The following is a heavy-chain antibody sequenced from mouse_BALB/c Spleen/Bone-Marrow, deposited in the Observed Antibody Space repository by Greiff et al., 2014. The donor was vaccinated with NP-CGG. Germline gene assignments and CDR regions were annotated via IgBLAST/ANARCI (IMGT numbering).Heavy chain of an antibody. CDR1: GFSLTNYG. Sequence: VQLVESGPGLVAPSQSLSITCTVSGFSLTNYGVHWVRQPPGKGLEWLGVIWADGSTNYNSALMSRLSISKDNSKSQVFFKMESLQTDDTAMYYCARITTATGAMDYWGQGTSVTVSS. J-gene: IGHJ4*01. V-gene: IGHV2-9*02. D-gene: IGHD1-2*01. CDR2: IWADGST. CDR3: ARITTATGAMDY.